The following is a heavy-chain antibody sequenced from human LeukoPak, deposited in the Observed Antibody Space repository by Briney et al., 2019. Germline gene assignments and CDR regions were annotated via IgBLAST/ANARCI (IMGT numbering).Heavy chain of an antibody. D-gene: IGHD6-19*01. Sequence: ASVTVSCKASGYTFTSYAMHWVRQAPGQRLEWMGWINAGNGNTKYSQKFQGRVTITRDTSASTAYMELSSLRSEDTAVYYCAIWDSSLDAFDIWGQGTMVTVSS. J-gene: IGHJ3*02. V-gene: IGHV1-3*01. CDR2: INAGNGNT. CDR3: AIWDSSLDAFDI. CDR1: GYTFTSYA.